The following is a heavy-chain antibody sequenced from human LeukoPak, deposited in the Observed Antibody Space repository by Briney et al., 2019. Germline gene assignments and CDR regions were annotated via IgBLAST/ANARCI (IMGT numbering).Heavy chain of an antibody. CDR2: INHSGST. Sequence: SETLSLTCAVYGGSFSGYYWSWIRQPPGKGLEWIGEINHSGSTNYNPSLKSRVTISVDTSKHQFSLKLSSVTAADTAVYYCARGGIRVVVVPAAIRGWFDPWGQGTLVTVSS. CDR1: GGSFSGYY. CDR3: ARGGIRVVVVPAAIRGWFDP. V-gene: IGHV4-34*01. D-gene: IGHD2-2*02. J-gene: IGHJ5*02.